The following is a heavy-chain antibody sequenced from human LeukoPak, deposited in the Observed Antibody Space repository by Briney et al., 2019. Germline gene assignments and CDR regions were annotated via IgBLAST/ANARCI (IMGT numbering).Heavy chain of an antibody. J-gene: IGHJ3*02. CDR2: IDPSDSYT. Sequence: GESLKISCKGPGYTFTSYWISWVRQMPGKGLGWMGRIDPSDSYTNYSPSFQGHVTISDGKSISTAYLQWSSLKASDTAMYYCARHRGGDYGLDAFDIWGQGTMVTVSS. D-gene: IGHD4-17*01. CDR3: ARHRGGDYGLDAFDI. V-gene: IGHV5-10-1*01. CDR1: GYTFTSYW.